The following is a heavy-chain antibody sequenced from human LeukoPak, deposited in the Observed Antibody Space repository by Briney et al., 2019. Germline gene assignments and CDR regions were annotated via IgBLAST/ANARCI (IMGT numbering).Heavy chain of an antibody. J-gene: IGHJ4*02. CDR2: INPSGST. Sequence: PSETLSLTFAVYGGSFSGYYWSWIRQPPGKGLEWIGEINPSGSTNYNPSLKSRVTISVDTSKNQFSLKLSSVTAADTAVYYCARGYSSGWYWYWGQGTLVTVSS. CDR3: ARGYSSGWYWY. D-gene: IGHD6-19*01. CDR1: GGSFSGYY. V-gene: IGHV4-34*01.